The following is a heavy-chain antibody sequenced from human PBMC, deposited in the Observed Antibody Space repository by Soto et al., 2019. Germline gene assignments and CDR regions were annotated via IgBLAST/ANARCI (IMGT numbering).Heavy chain of an antibody. Sequence: QVQLVQSGAEVKKPGASVKVSCKASGYTFTSYDIYWVRQATGQGLEWMGWMHPNSGNTGYAQKFQGRVTMTRNTSITTAYMELSSLTSEDTAVYYCARGLSYRQDWGQGTPVTVSS. J-gene: IGHJ4*02. CDR3: ARGLSYRQD. D-gene: IGHD1-26*01. V-gene: IGHV1-8*01. CDR2: MHPNSGNT. CDR1: GYTFTSYD.